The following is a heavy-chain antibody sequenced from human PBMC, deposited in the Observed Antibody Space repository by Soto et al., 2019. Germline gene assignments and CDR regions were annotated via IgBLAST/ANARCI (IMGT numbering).Heavy chain of an antibody. CDR1: GYTFTDYA. CDR2: ISTGNGNT. V-gene: IGHV1-3*04. Sequence: ASVKVSCKASGYTFTDYAMHWVRQAPVQRLEWMGWISTGNGNTKYSQKVQGRVTITRDTSATKAYMELSSLRSEDTAVYYCAKGSQMWTPDYWGQGTLVTVSS. CDR3: AKGSQMWTPDY. J-gene: IGHJ4*02. D-gene: IGHD2-21*01.